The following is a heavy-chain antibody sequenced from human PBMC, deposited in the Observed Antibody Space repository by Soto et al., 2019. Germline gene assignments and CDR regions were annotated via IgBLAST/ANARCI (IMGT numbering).Heavy chain of an antibody. J-gene: IGHJ5*02. D-gene: IGHD1-7*01. CDR1: GGSVSSGSYY. V-gene: IGHV4-61*01. Sequence: QVQLQESGPGLVKPSEILSLTCTVSGGSVSSGSYYWSWIRQPPGKGLEWIGYIYYSGSTNYNPSLKSRVTISVDTSKNQFSLMLSSVTAADTAVYYCARVEYNWHSSWFDPWGQGTLVTVSS. CDR3: ARVEYNWHSSWFDP. CDR2: IYYSGST.